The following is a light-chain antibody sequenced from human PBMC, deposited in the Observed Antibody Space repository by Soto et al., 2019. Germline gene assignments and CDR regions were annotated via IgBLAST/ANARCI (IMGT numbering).Light chain of an antibody. V-gene: IGLV2-14*01. CDR3: SSYTTTSTLSVV. CDR2: EVS. J-gene: IGLJ2*01. Sequence: QSVLTQPASGSGSPGQSITISCTGTSSDVGGYNYVSWYQQHPGKAPKLMIYEVSNRPSGVSNRFSGSKSGNTASLTISGLQAEDEADYYCSSYTTTSTLSVVFGGGTKVTVL. CDR1: SSDVGGYNY.